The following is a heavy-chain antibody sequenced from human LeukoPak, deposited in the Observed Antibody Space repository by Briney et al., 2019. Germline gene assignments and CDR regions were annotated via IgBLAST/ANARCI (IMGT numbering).Heavy chain of an antibody. CDR1: GFTFSSYG. D-gene: IGHD6-19*01. Sequence: GGSLRLSCAASGFTFSSYGMSWVRQAPGKGLERVSGIRSSGDSTYYADSVKGRFTISRDNSKYTLYLQMNSLRAEDTAVYYCAKQYSSDWNGLAEYFQHWGQGTLLTVSS. J-gene: IGHJ1*01. CDR2: IRSSGDST. CDR3: AKQYSSDWNGLAEYFQH. V-gene: IGHV3-23*01.